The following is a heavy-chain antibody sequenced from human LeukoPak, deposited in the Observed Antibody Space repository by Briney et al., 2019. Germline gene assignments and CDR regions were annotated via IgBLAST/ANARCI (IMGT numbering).Heavy chain of an antibody. Sequence: ASVKVSCKTSGYTFSGYAMHWVRQAPGQRLEWMGCINGDKGNTQYSQKFQGRVAFTRDTSASTAYMELSSLTSEDMAVFYCARGGPNSGGWTLDHWGQGTLVSVSS. J-gene: IGHJ4*02. CDR1: GYTFSGYA. V-gene: IGHV1-3*03. CDR3: ARGGPNSGGWTLDH. CDR2: INGDKGNT. D-gene: IGHD6-19*01.